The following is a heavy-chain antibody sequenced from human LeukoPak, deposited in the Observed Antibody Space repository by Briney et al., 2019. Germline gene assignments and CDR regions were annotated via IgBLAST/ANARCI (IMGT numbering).Heavy chain of an antibody. CDR2: IYYSGST. Sequence: PSETLSLTCTVSGGSISSYYWSWIRQPPGKGLEWIGYIYYSGSTNYNPSLKSRVTISVDTSKNQFSLKLSSVAAADTAVYYCARVVGYCSGGSCYGDRFDYWGQGTLVTVSS. CDR1: GGSISSYY. D-gene: IGHD2-15*01. V-gene: IGHV4-59*01. J-gene: IGHJ4*02. CDR3: ARVVGYCSGGSCYGDRFDY.